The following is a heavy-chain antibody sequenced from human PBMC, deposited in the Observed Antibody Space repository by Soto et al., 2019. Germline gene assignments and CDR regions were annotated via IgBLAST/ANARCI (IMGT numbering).Heavy chain of an antibody. CDR1: GGSFINSC. J-gene: IGHJ5*02. D-gene: IGHD3-10*01. CDR3: ARGDYGQYDAYNWFDP. CDR2: VCPGGRT. V-gene: IGHV4-34*02. Sequence: QRWGAGLVRPSEPLSLTGAVYGGSFINSCGIWIRQPPGKGLEWIGEVCPGGRTNYSPSLKREVRIAVEGSKNQFSLRLTSVTVADTAVYYCARGDYGQYDAYNWFDPWGQGNLVIVAS.